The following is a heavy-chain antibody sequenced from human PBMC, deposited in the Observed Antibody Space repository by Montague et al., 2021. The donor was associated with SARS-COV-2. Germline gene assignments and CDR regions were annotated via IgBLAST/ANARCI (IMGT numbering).Heavy chain of an antibody. J-gene: IGHJ4*02. CDR1: GGSISSYY. CDR3: SRDLGDY. V-gene: IGHV4-59*13. CDR2: IYYSGST. Sequence: SETLSLTCTVSGGSISSYYWSWIRQPPGKGLEWIGYIYYSGSTNYNPSLTSRVTISVDTSKNQFSLKLSSVTAADTAVYYCSRDLGDYWGQGTLVTVSS.